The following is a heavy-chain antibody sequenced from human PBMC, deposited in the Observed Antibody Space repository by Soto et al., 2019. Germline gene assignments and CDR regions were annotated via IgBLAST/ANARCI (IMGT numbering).Heavy chain of an antibody. J-gene: IGHJ6*02. CDR1: GFTFSSYA. D-gene: IGHD4-17*01. Sequence: GGSLRLSCAASGFTFSSYAMSWVRQAPGKGLEWVSAISGSGGSTYYADSVKGRFTISRDNSKNTLYLQMNSLRAEDTAVYYCAKWGGVDYGEYVDYYYYGMDVWGQGTTVTVS. CDR2: ISGSGGST. V-gene: IGHV3-23*01. CDR3: AKWGGVDYGEYVDYYYYGMDV.